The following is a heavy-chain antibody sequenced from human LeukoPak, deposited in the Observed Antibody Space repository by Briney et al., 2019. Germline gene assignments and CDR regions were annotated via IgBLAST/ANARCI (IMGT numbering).Heavy chain of an antibody. Sequence: PGGSLRLSCAASGFTFSSYAMSWARQAPGKGLEWVSAISGSGGSTYYADSVKGRFTISRDNSKNTLYLQMNSLRAEDTAVYYCAKHEDIGLLWFGEFQYYFDYWGQGTLVTVSS. CDR3: AKHEDIGLLWFGEFQYYFDY. D-gene: IGHD3-10*01. CDR1: GFTFSSYA. J-gene: IGHJ4*02. V-gene: IGHV3-23*01. CDR2: ISGSGGST.